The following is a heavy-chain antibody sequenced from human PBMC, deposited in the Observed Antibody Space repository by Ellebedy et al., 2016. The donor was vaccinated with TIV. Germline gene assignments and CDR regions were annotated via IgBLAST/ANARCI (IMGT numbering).Heavy chain of an antibody. CDR2: IAVGGDKP. CDR3: AALPTD. Sequence: AASVKVSCKASGFTLTNSAIQWALQARGHRPEWIGWIAVGGDKPHYAQKFQARVTITRDMSTSTAYMELSSLRSDDTAIYYCAALPTDWGQGTLVTVSS. J-gene: IGHJ4*02. CDR1: GFTLTNSA. V-gene: IGHV1-58*02.